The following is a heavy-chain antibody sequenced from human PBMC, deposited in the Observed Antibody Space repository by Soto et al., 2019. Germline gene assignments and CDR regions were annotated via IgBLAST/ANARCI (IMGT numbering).Heavy chain of an antibody. V-gene: IGHV4-34*01. D-gene: IGHD3-16*01. CDR3: ARDGGDGFDP. CDR1: GGSFSGYY. Sequence: SETLSLTCAVYGGSFSGYYWSWIRQPPGKGLEWIGEINHSGSTNYNPSLKSRVTISVDTSKNQFSLKLSSVTAADTAVYYCARDGGDGFDPWGQGTPVTVSS. J-gene: IGHJ5*02. CDR2: INHSGST.